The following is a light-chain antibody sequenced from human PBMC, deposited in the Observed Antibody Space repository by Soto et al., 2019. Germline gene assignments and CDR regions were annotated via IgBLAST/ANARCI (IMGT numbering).Light chain of an antibody. Sequence: EIVMTQSPATLSVSPGERATLSCRASQSVSINLAWYQQKPGQAPRLLIYVASTRATGIPARFSGSGSGTAFPLTISSLQAEDFAVYYCLRYNKWPLTVGGGTKVEL. CDR1: QSVSIN. V-gene: IGKV3-15*01. CDR3: LRYNKWPLT. CDR2: VAS. J-gene: IGKJ4*01.